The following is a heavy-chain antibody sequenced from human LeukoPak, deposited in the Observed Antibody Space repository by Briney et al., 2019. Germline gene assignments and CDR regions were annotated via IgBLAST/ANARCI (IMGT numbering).Heavy chain of an antibody. J-gene: IGHJ4*02. CDR1: GYSISSGYY. V-gene: IGHV4-34*01. CDR2: INHSGRT. Sequence: PSETLSLTCAVSGYSISSGYYWSWIRQPPGKGLEWIGEINHSGRTNYNPSLKSPVTISVDTSKNQFSLKLSSVTAADTAVYYCARGLAAPFDYWGQGTLVTVSS. CDR3: ARGLAAPFDY. D-gene: IGHD6-13*01.